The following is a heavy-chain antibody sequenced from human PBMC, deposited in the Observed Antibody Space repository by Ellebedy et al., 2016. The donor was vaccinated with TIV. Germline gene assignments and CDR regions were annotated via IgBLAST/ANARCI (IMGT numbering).Heavy chain of an antibody. J-gene: IGHJ4*02. CDR2: IKQDGSKR. CDR1: GFTFSSYW. V-gene: IGHV3-7*03. Sequence: GESLKISCAASGFTFSSYWMSWVRQAPGKGLEWVANIKQDGSKRFYVDSVKGRITISRDNAKNSLYLQMNNLRAKDTAVYYCARDTLVGVTDSYFDYWGQGTLVTVSS. CDR3: ARDTLVGVTDSYFDY. D-gene: IGHD1-26*01.